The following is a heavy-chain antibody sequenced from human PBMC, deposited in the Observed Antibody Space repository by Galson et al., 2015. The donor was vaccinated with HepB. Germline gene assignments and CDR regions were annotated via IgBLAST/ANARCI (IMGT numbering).Heavy chain of an antibody. Sequence: SLRLSCAASEFIFNNAWMSWVRQDPGKGLEWVGRIKSEEDGGTAHYAEPVKGRFVISRDDSRDTLYLQMNRLQVEDTALYYCTTLVTYWGQGVRVTVSS. CDR1: EFIFNNAW. D-gene: IGHD6-6*01. V-gene: IGHV3-15*01. CDR3: TTLVTY. CDR2: IKSEEDGGTA. J-gene: IGHJ4*02.